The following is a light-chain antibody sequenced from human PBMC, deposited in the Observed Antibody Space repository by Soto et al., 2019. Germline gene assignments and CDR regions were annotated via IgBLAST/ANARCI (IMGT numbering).Light chain of an antibody. Sequence: QLVLTQPPSVSGAPGQRVTISCTGSSSNIGTGYDVHWYQQLPGTAPKLLIHGNTNRPSGVPDRFSGSKSGTSASLAITGLQAEDEADYYCQSYDSSLSAYVFGTGTKVTVL. CDR1: SSNIGTGYD. CDR3: QSYDSSLSAYV. CDR2: GNT. J-gene: IGLJ1*01. V-gene: IGLV1-40*01.